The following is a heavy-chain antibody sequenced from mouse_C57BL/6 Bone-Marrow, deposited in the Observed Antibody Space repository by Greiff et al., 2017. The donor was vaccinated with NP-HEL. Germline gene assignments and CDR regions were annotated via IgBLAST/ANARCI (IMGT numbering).Heavy chain of an antibody. CDR3: ARGSNWVDY. J-gene: IGHJ4*01. V-gene: IGHV7-1*01. CDR1: GFTFSDFY. CDR2: SRNKANDYTT. D-gene: IGHD4-1*01. Sequence: EVQVVESGGGLVQSGRSLRLSCATSGFTFSDFYMEWVRQAPGKGLEWIAASRNKANDYTTEYSASVKGRFIVSRDTSQSILYLQMNALRAEDTAIYYCARGSNWVDYWGQGTSVTVSS.